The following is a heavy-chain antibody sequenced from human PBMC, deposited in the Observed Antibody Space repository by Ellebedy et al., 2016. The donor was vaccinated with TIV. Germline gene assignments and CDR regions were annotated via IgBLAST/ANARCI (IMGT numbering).Heavy chain of an antibody. CDR2: IDSDGSRT. D-gene: IGHD2-15*01. CDR3: AKPDSSGSSWGYFDY. Sequence: PGGSLRLSCAASGFTFSSYWMHRVRQAPGKGLVWVSLIDSDGSRTTYADSVKGRFTISRDNAKNTLYMQMNSLRVEDTAVYYCAKPDSSGSSWGYFDYWGQGTLVSVSS. V-gene: IGHV3-74*01. CDR1: GFTFSSYW. J-gene: IGHJ4*02.